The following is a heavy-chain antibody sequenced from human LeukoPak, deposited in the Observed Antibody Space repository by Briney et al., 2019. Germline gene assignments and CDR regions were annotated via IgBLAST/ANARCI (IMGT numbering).Heavy chain of an antibody. Sequence: SETLSLTCTVSGVSISRSNSYWGWIRQPPGKGLEWIGSIYFSGSTYYNPSLKSRVTISVDTSKNQFSLKLSSVTAADTAVYYCARTVTKSYYYYYMDVWGKGTTVTVSS. V-gene: IGHV4-39*07. CDR2: IYFSGST. CDR1: GVSISRSNSY. J-gene: IGHJ6*03. D-gene: IGHD4-17*01. CDR3: ARTVTKSYYYYYMDV.